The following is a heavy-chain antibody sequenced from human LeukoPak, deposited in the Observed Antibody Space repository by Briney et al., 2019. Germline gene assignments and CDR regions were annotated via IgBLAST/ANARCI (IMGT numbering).Heavy chain of an antibody. Sequence: PSETLSLTCAVYGGSFSGYYWSWIRQPPGKGLEWIGEINHSGSTNYNPSLKSRVTISVDTSKNQFFLKLSSVTAADTAVYYCARWGRAGASPFDYWGQGTLVTVSS. V-gene: IGHV4-34*01. CDR2: INHSGST. D-gene: IGHD1-26*01. CDR1: GGSFSGYY. CDR3: ARWGRAGASPFDY. J-gene: IGHJ4*02.